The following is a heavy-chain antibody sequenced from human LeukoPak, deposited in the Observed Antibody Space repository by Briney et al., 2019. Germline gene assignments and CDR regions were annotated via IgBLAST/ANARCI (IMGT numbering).Heavy chain of an antibody. CDR2: ISYDGSNK. Sequence: GRSLRLSCAASGFTFSSYGMHWVRQAPGKGLEWVAVISYDGSNKYYADSVKGRFTISRDNSKNTLYLQMNSLRAEDTAVYYCARVYSSGWFYYYYGMDVWGQGTTVTVSS. D-gene: IGHD6-19*01. CDR3: ARVYSSGWFYYYYGMDV. J-gene: IGHJ6*02. V-gene: IGHV3-30*19. CDR1: GFTFSSYG.